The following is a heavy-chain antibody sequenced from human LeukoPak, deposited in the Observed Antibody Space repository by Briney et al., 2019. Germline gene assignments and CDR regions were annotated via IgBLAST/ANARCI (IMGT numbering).Heavy chain of an antibody. Sequence: PGGSLRLSCAASGFTFSSYAMSWVRQAPGKGLEWVSAISGSGGSTYYADSVKGRFTISGDNSKNTLYLQMNSLRAEDTAVYYCAKGKGYSGYDPVDYWGQGTLATVSS. D-gene: IGHD5-12*01. V-gene: IGHV3-23*01. J-gene: IGHJ4*02. CDR2: ISGSGGST. CDR3: AKGKGYSGYDPVDY. CDR1: GFTFSSYA.